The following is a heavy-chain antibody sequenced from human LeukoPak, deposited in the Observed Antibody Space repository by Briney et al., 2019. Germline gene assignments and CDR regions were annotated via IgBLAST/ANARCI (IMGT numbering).Heavy chain of an antibody. CDR3: AKDQAAQELELRSDY. J-gene: IGHJ4*02. Sequence: GGSLRLSCAASGFTFSSYAMSWVRQAPGKGLEWVSAISGSGGSTYYADSVKGRFTISRDNSKNTLYLQMNSLRAVDTAVYYCAKDQAAQELELRSDYWGQGALVTVSS. D-gene: IGHD1-7*01. V-gene: IGHV3-23*01. CDR1: GFTFSSYA. CDR2: ISGSGGST.